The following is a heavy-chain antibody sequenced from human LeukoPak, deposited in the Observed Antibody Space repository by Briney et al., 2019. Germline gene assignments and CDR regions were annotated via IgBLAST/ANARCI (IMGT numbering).Heavy chain of an antibody. CDR3: ARADHMVLDY. Sequence: SETLSLTCTVSGGSISSGDYYWSWIRQPPGKGLEWIGYIYYSGSTYYNPSLKSRVTISVDTSKNQFSLKLSSVTAADTAVYYCARADHMVLDYWAREPWSPSPQ. D-gene: IGHD3-10*01. J-gene: IGHJ4*02. CDR2: IYYSGST. V-gene: IGHV4-30-4*08. CDR1: GGSISSGDYY.